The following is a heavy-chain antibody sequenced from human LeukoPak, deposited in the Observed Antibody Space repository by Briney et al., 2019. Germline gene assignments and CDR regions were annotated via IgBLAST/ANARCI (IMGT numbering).Heavy chain of an antibody. CDR3: AKDQDSYHPLDSSGYYAPLASMDV. Sequence: GGSLRLSCAASGFTFSSYSMNWVRQAPGKGLEWVSYISSSSSTIYYADSVKGRFTISRDNAKNSLYLQMNSLRAEDTAVYYCAKDQDSYHPLDSSGYYAPLASMDVWGKGTTVTVSS. CDR1: GFTFSSYS. V-gene: IGHV3-48*01. J-gene: IGHJ6*04. CDR2: ISSSSSTI. D-gene: IGHD3-22*01.